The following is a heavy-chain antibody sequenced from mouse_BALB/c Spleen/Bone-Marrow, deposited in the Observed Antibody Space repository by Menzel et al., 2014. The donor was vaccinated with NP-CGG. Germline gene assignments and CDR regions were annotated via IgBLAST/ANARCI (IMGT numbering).Heavy chain of an antibody. CDR1: GFTFSSYG. D-gene: IGHD2-4*01. CDR2: ISSGGSYT. CDR3: ARQTYYDYDGYFDY. V-gene: IGHV5-6*01. J-gene: IGHJ2*01. Sequence: EVNVVESGGDLVKPGGSLKLSCAASGFTFSSYGMSWVRQTPGERLEWVATISSGGSYTYYPDSVKGRFTISRDNAKNTLYLQMSSLKSEDTAMYYCARQTYYDYDGYFDYWGQGTTLTVSS.